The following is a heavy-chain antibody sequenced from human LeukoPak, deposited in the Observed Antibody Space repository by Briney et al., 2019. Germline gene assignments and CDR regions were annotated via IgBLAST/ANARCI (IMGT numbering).Heavy chain of an antibody. CDR1: GFTFDDYA. J-gene: IGHJ4*02. D-gene: IGHD5-12*01. CDR2: ISWNSGSI. CDR3: AKVSSGYDTFFDY. V-gene: IGHV3-9*01. Sequence: PGGSLRLSCAASGFTFDDYAMHWVRQAPGKGLEWVSGISWNSGSIGYADSVKGRFTISRDNAKNSLYLQMNSLRAEDTALYYCAKVSSGYDTFFDYWGQGTLVTVSS.